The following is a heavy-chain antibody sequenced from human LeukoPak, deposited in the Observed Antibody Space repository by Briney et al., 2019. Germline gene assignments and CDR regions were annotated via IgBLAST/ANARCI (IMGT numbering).Heavy chain of an antibody. CDR2: INPNSGGT. Sequence: ASVKVSCKASGYTFTGYYMHWVRQAPGQGLEWMGWINPNSGGTNYAQKFQGRVTMTRNTSISTAYMELSSLRSEDTAVYYCARGKVNPNSGWSYTNLLPYLGQSDKGYDSSGYYYDYWGQGTLVTVSS. CDR1: GYTFTGYY. D-gene: IGHD3-22*01. V-gene: IGHV1-2*02. CDR3: ARGKVNPNSGWSYTNLLPYLGQSDKGYDSSGYYYDY. J-gene: IGHJ4*02.